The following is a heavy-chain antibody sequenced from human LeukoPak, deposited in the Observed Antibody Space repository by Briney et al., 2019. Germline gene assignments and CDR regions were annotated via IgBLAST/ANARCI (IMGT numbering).Heavy chain of an antibody. CDR1: GFSFSSST. Sequence: PGGSLRLSCAASGFSFSSSTLNWVRQAPGKGLEWGSSISSSGRFIYYEDSVKGRFTVSRDNADNSLYLQMNRLRAEDTAMYYCAKVGIDRSDPGRWNYCLDYWGQGALVTVSS. CDR2: ISSSGRFI. D-gene: IGHD3-22*01. CDR3: AKVGIDRSDPGRWNYCLDY. V-gene: IGHV3-21*01. J-gene: IGHJ4*02.